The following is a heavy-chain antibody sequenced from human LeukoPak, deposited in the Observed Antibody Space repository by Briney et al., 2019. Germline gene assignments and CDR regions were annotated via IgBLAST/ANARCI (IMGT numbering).Heavy chain of an antibody. V-gene: IGHV3-23*01. CDR2: ISGSGGST. Sequence: SGGSLRLSCAASGFTFSSYAMSWVRQAPGKGLEWVSAISGSGGSTYYADSVKGRFTISRDNSKNTLYLQMNSLRAEDTAVYYCAKDDGSGSYYIQSAFDIWGQGTMVTVSS. CDR3: AKDDGSGSYYIQSAFDI. J-gene: IGHJ3*02. D-gene: IGHD3-10*01. CDR1: GFTFSSYA.